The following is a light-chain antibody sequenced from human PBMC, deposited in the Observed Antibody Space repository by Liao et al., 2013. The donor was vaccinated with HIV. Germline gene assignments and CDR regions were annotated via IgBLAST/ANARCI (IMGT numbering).Light chain of an antibody. CDR1: KLGDKY. CDR2: QDT. Sequence: SYELSQPPSVSVSPGQTANITCSGDKLGDKYACWYQQKPGQSPVVVIYQDTKRPSGIPERFSGSNSGNTATLTISRVDAGDEADYYCQIWDSNTDHYVFGPGTEVTVL. CDR3: QIWDSNTDHYV. J-gene: IGLJ1*01. V-gene: IGLV3-1*01.